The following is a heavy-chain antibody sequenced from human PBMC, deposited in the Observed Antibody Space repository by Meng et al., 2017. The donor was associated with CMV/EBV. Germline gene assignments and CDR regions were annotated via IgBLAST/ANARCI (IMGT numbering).Heavy chain of an antibody. D-gene: IGHD6-13*01. Sequence: QMPLHESRPTLVKPTQTLTLTCTFSGFSLSTSGVGVGWIRQPPGKALEWLALIYWDDDKRYSPSLKSRLTITKDTSKNQVVLTMTNMDPVDTATYYCAHRGRIAAAGTDWFDPWGQGTLVTVSS. CDR1: GFSLSTSGVG. V-gene: IGHV2-5*02. CDR3: AHRGRIAAAGTDWFDP. CDR2: IYWDDDK. J-gene: IGHJ5*02.